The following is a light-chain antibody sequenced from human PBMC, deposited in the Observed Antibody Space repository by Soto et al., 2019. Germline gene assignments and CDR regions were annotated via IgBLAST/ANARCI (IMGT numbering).Light chain of an antibody. V-gene: IGLV2-14*01. CDR3: TSYTSSITRYG. CDR2: DVT. Sequence: QSALTQPASVSGSPGQSITISCTGTSSDVGGYNYVSWYQQDPGKAPKLMIYDVTNRPLGVSIRFSGSKSGNTASLTISGLQAEDEADYYCTSYTSSITRYGFGGGTQLTVL. CDR1: SSDVGGYNY. J-gene: IGLJ3*02.